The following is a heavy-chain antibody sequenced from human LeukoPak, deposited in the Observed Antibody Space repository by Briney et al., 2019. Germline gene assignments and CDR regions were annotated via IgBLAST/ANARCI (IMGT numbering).Heavy chain of an antibody. Sequence: PGGSLRLSCAASGFTFSSYWMSWVRQAPGKGLEWVANIKQDGSEKYYVDSVKGRFTISRDNAKNSLYLQMNSLRAEDTAVYYCARGQQLSKRYYYGMDVWGQGTTVTVSS. J-gene: IGHJ6*02. CDR3: ARGQQLSKRYYYGMDV. D-gene: IGHD6-13*01. V-gene: IGHV3-7*04. CDR2: IKQDGSEK. CDR1: GFTFSSYW.